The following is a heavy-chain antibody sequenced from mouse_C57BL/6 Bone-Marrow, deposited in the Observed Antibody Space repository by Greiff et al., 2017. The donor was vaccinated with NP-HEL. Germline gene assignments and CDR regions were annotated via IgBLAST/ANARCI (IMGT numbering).Heavy chain of an antibody. CDR1: GFTFSSYA. Sequence: DVMLVESGEGLVKPGGSLKLSCAASGFTFSSYAMSWVRQTPEKRLEWVAYISSGGDYIYYADTVKGRFTISRDNARNTLYLQMSSLKSEDTAMYYCTRVGYDGDWYFDVWGTGTTVTVSS. CDR3: TRVGYDGDWYFDV. CDR2: ISSGGDYI. J-gene: IGHJ1*03. D-gene: IGHD2-2*01. V-gene: IGHV5-9-1*02.